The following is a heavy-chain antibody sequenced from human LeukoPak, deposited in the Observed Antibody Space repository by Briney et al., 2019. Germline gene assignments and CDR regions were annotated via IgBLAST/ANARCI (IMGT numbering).Heavy chain of an antibody. CDR2: INHSGST. J-gene: IGHJ4*02. CDR3: ARRPYYDSIVDY. D-gene: IGHD3-22*01. V-gene: IGHV4-34*01. Sequence: PSETLSLTCAVYGGSFSGYYWSWIRQPPGKGLEWIGEINHSGSTYYNPSLKSRVTMSVDTSKNQFSLKLSSVTAADTAVYYCARRPYYDSIVDYWGQGTLVTVSS. CDR1: GGSFSGYY.